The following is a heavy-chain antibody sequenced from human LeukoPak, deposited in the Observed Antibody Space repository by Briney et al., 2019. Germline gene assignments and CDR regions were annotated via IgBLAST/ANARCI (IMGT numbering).Heavy chain of an antibody. V-gene: IGHV4-31*03. D-gene: IGHD1-26*01. J-gene: IGHJ4*02. CDR3: ARAVGRRLDY. CDR1: GGSISSGGHS. Sequence: PSQTLSLTCTVSGGSISSGGHSWSWIRQHPGKGLEWIGYIYYSGSTYYNPSLKSRVTISVDTSKNQFSLKLSSVTAADTAVYYCARAVGRRLDYWGQGTLVTVSS. CDR2: IYYSGST.